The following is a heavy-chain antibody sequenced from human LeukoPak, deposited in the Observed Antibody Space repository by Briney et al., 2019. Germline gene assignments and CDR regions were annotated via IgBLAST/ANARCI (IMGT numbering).Heavy chain of an antibody. CDR1: GGSISSYY. J-gene: IGHJ3*02. D-gene: IGHD1-26*01. CDR3: ARVQTSGSYFGAFDI. V-gene: IGHV4-4*07. Sequence: SETLSLTGTVSGGSISSYYWSWIRQPAGKGLEWIGRIYTSGSTNYNPSLTSRVTMSVDTSKTQFSLKLSSVTAADPAVYYCARVQTSGSYFGAFDIWGQGTMVTVSS. CDR2: IYTSGST.